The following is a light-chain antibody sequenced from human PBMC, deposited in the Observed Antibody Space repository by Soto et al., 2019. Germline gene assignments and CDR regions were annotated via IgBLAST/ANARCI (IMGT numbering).Light chain of an antibody. CDR2: GAS. V-gene: IGKV3-20*01. CDR3: QQYGSSPWT. CDR1: QSLSGTS. J-gene: IGKJ1*01. Sequence: LTQSKVTMSLSPGERATLSCDVRQSLSGTSLVWYQQKRGQAPRLLIFGASRRATGIPDRFSGSGSGTDFTLTISRLEPEDFAVYYCQQYGSSPWTFGQGTKVDIK.